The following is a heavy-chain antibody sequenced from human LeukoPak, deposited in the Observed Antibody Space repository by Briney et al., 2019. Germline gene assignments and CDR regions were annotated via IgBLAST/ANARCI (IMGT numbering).Heavy chain of an antibody. CDR2: IYYSGST. J-gene: IGHJ5*02. Sequence: SETLSLTCTVSGGSISSYYWSWIRQPPGKGLEWIGYIYYSGSTNYNPSLKSRVTISVDTSKNQFSLKLSSVTAADTAVYYCARDGLWFGEEYRFDPWGQGTLVTVSS. D-gene: IGHD3-10*01. CDR1: GGSISSYY. V-gene: IGHV4-59*01. CDR3: ARDGLWFGEEYRFDP.